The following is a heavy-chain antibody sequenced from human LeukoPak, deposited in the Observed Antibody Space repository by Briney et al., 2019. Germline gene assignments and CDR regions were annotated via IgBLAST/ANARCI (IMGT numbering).Heavy chain of an antibody. J-gene: IGHJ5*02. Sequence: GGSLRLSCAASGFTFSSYAMSWVRQAPGKGLEWVSVISGSGGSTYYADSVKGRFTISRDNSKNTLYLQMNSLRAEDTAVYYCAKGPTVTKRGWFDPWGQGTLVTVSS. CDR1: GFTFSSYA. V-gene: IGHV3-23*01. CDR3: AKGPTVTKRGWFDP. D-gene: IGHD4-17*01. CDR2: ISGSGGST.